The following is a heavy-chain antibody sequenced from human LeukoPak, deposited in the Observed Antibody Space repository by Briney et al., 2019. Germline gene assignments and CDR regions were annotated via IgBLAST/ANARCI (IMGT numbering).Heavy chain of an antibody. CDR2: ISWNSGSI. D-gene: IGHD6-13*01. J-gene: IGHJ4*02. CDR3: AKPIAAAGSGFDY. CDR1: GFTFDDYA. V-gene: IGHV3-9*01. Sequence: GESLRLSCAASGFTFDDYAMHWVRQAPGKGLEWVSGISWNSGSIGYADSVKGRFTISRDNAKNSLYLQMNSLRAEDTALYYCAKPIAAAGSGFDYWGQGTLVTVSS.